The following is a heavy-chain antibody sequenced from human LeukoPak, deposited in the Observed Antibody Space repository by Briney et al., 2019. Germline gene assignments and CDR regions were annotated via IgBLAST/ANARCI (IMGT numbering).Heavy chain of an antibody. V-gene: IGHV3-23*01. CDR2: IRSSGDST. CDR1: GFTYSSYG. J-gene: IGHJ4*02. Sequence: PGRSLRLSCAASGFTYSSYGMSWVRQAPGKGLEWVSGIRSSGDSTYYADSVKGRFTISRDNAKNSLYLQMNSLRAEDTAVYYCARRRYSGSSQHFDYWGQGTLVTVSS. CDR3: ARRRYSGSSQHFDY. D-gene: IGHD1-26*01.